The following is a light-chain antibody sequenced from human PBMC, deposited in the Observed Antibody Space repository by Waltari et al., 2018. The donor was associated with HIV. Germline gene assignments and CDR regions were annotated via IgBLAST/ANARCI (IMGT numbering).Light chain of an antibody. J-gene: IGKJ4*01. Sequence: EIVFTQSPGTLSLSPGERATLPCRASQSVRSAALAWYQQKPGQAPRLLIYGASSRAPGIPDRFSGSGAVTDFILTISSLEPEDCAVYYCQQYAASPLTFGGGTKVEIK. CDR2: GAS. CDR3: QQYAASPLT. CDR1: QSVRSAA. V-gene: IGKV3-20*01.